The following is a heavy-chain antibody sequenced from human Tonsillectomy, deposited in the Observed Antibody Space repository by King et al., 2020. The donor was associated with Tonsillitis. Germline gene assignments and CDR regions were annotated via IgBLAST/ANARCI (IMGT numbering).Heavy chain of an antibody. D-gene: IGHD1-1*01. J-gene: IGHJ6*03. V-gene: IGHV3-43*02. Sequence: VQLVESGGGVVQPGGSLRLSCAASGFTFDDYAMHWVRQAPGKGLEWVSLISGDGGNTNYADSVKGRFTISRDNSKNSLYLQMNSLRKEDTALYYCTKGYSAWPPWDDHYYYMDVWGKGTTVIVSS. CDR2: ISGDGGNT. CDR3: TKGYSAWPPWDDHYYYMDV. CDR1: GFTFDDYA.